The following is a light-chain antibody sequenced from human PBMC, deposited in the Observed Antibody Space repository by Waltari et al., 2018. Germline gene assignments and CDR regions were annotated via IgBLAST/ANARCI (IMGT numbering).Light chain of an antibody. CDR3: QHYYSIPYT. CDR2: WSS. Sequence: DIVMTPSPDSLAVSLGERATIDCTSSQMVLYSSTNKNYLAWYQQKPGQPPKLLIYWSSTRESGVPDRFSGSGSGTAFTLTISSLQAEDVAVYYCQHYYSIPYTFGQGTKLQIK. V-gene: IGKV4-1*01. CDR1: QMVLYSSTNKNY. J-gene: IGKJ2*01.